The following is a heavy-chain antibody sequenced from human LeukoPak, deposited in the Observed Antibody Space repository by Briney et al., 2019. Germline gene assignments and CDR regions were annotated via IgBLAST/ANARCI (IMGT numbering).Heavy chain of an antibody. CDR3: AKDRYGGNSRDYFDY. D-gene: IGHD4-23*01. CDR2: ISWNSGSI. V-gene: IGHV3-9*01. Sequence: GGSLRLSCAASGFTFSSYWMSWVRQAPGKGLEWVSGISWNSGSIGYAGSVKGRFTISRDNAKNSLYLQMNSLRAEDTALYYCAKDRYGGNSRDYFDYWGQGTLVTVSS. J-gene: IGHJ4*02. CDR1: GFTFSSYW.